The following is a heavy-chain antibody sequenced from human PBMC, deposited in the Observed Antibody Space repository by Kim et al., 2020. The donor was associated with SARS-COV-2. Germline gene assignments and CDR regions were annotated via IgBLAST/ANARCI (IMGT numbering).Heavy chain of an antibody. CDR1: GFTFTNYD. CDR3: VRDPSGWGLDV. CDR2: LRAGGNI. Sequence: GGSLRLSCVGSGFTFTNYDMHWVRQSTTKGLEWVSILRAGGNIELSDSVKGRFTVTRDNSKDSVYLEMHSLRVGDTAVYYCVRDPSGWGLDVWGRGTTVTVPS. V-gene: IGHV3-13*01. J-gene: IGHJ6*02. D-gene: IGHD3-10*01.